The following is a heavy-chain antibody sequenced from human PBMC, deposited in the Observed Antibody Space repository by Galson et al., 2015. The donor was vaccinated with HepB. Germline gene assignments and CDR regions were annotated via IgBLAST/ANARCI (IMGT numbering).Heavy chain of an antibody. CDR2: IYPGDSDT. D-gene: IGHD6-19*01. CDR3: ARRAGKAVAVMEADY. J-gene: IGHJ4*02. Sequence: QSGAEVKKPGESLKISCKGSGYSFTSYWIGWVRQMPGKGLEWMGIIYPGDSDTRYSPSFQGQVTISADKSISTAYLQWSSLKASDTAMYYCARRAGKAVAVMEADYWGQGTLVTVSS. V-gene: IGHV5-51*01. CDR1: GYSFTSYW.